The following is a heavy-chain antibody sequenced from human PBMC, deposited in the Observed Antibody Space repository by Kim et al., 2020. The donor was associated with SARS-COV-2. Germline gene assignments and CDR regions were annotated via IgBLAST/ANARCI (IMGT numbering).Heavy chain of an antibody. J-gene: IGHJ5*02. CDR1: GYTFTSYA. Sequence: ASVKVSCKASGYTFTSYAMHWVRQAPGQRLEWMGWINAGNGNTKYSQKFQGRVTITRDTSASTAYMELSSLRSEDTAVYYCVVGWSRINWFDPWGQGTLVTVSS. V-gene: IGHV1-3*01. D-gene: IGHD6-19*01. CDR3: VVGWSRINWFDP. CDR2: INAGNGNT.